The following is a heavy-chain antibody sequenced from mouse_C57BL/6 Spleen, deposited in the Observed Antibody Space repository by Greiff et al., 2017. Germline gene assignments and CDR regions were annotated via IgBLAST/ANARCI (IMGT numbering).Heavy chain of an antibody. CDR2: IRSKSSNYAT. Sequence: EVMLVESGGGLVQPEGSLKLSCAASGFTFNTYAMPWVRQAPGQGLEWVARIRSKSSNYATYYADSVKDRFTISTDDSQSMLYLQMNNLKTADTEMYNCVRDGHYGGSSYNWYCDVWGTGTTVTVSS. V-gene: IGHV10-3*01. CDR1: GFTFNTYA. CDR3: VRDGHYGGSSYNWYCDV. J-gene: IGHJ1*03. D-gene: IGHD1-1*01.